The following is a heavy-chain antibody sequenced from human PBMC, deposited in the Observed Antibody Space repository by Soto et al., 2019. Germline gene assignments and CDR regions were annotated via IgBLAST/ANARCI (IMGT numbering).Heavy chain of an antibody. CDR3: APDLAVGWFDP. Sequence: QVQLVQSGAEVKKPGASVKVSCKTSGYTFTSYSISWVRQAPGQGLEWMGWINVYNGNTKYAQNLQGRVTMTTDTSTSTTYMELRSLRSDDTAVYYCAPDLAVGWFDPLGQGTLVTFYS. V-gene: IGHV1-18*01. CDR2: INVYNGNT. J-gene: IGHJ5*02. D-gene: IGHD2-2*01. CDR1: GYTFTSYS.